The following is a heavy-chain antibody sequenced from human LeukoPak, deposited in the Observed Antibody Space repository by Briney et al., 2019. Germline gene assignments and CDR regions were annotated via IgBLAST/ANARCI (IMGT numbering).Heavy chain of an antibody. CDR1: GGSIINYY. J-gene: IGHJ3*02. CDR3: ARDTYYYVSTSWSDVFDI. Sequence: SETLSLSCTVSGGSIINYYWSWIRQPPGKGLEWIGYIHSSGSTNSDPSLRSRVTLSVDTSKNQLSLNLSSVTAADTAVYFCARDTYYYVSTSWSDVFDIWGRGTMVTVSS. V-gene: IGHV4-59*01. CDR2: IHSSGST. D-gene: IGHD3-22*01.